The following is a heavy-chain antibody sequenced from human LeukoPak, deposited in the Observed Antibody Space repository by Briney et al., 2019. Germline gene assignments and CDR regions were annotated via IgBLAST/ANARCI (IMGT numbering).Heavy chain of an antibody. V-gene: IGHV3-30*18. CDR1: GFTFSSYG. CDR2: ISYDGSNK. J-gene: IGHJ1*01. Sequence: PGGSLRLSCAASGFTFSSYGMHWVRQAPGKGLEWVAVISYDGSNKYYADSVKGRFTISRDNSKNTLYLQMNSQRAEDTAVYYCAKDRPPECSSTSCFAEYFQHWGQGTLVTVSS. D-gene: IGHD2-2*01. CDR3: AKDRPPECSSTSCFAEYFQH.